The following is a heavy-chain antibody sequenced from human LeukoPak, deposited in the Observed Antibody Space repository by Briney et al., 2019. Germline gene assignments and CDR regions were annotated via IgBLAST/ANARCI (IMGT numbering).Heavy chain of an antibody. J-gene: IGHJ4*02. CDR2: ISGSGGST. V-gene: IGHV3-23*01. Sequence: GGSLRLSCAASGFTVSRNYMSWVRQAPGKGLEWVSAISGSGGSTYYADSVKGRFTISRDNSKNTLYLQMNSLRAEDTAAYYCAGQRATYYYDSSGYLHLPNWGQGTLVTVSS. D-gene: IGHD3-22*01. CDR1: GFTVSRNY. CDR3: AGQRATYYYDSSGYLHLPN.